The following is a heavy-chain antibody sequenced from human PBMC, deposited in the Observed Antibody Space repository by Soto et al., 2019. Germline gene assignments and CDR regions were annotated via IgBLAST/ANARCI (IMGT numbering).Heavy chain of an antibody. CDR3: ADLGGGIP. V-gene: IGHV3-48*01. J-gene: IGHJ5*02. CDR2: ISGSSTAI. CDR1: GFTFNIYS. D-gene: IGHD1-26*01. Sequence: EVQLVESGGGLIQPGGSLRLSCAASGFTFNIYSMNWVRQAPGKGLEWLSYISGSSTAIYYADSIKGRFTISRDNAKNSLYLQMNSLRAEDTAVYYCADLGGGIPWGQGTLVIVSS.